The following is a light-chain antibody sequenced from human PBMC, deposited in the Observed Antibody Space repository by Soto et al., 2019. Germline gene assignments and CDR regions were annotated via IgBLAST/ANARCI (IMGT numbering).Light chain of an antibody. CDR1: QCVSSN. Sequence: EIAMTQYPATLSVSPGERDTLSCRASQCVSSNLAWYQQKPGQAPRLLIYGAYTRATGIPARFSGSGSRTEFSLSISGLQSEDFAGYYCQQYNSGLITFGHWTRREIK. J-gene: IGKJ5*01. V-gene: IGKV3-15*01. CDR3: QQYNSGLIT. CDR2: GAY.